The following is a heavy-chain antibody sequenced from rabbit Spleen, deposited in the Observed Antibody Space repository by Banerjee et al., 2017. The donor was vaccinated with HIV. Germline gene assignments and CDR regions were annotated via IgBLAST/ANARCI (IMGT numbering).Heavy chain of an antibody. V-gene: IGHV1S7*01. J-gene: IGHJ4*01. CDR2: IDPVFGIT. Sequence: QLEESAGGLVQPGGSLKLSCKASGFTLSSYYMNWVRQAPGKGLEWIGYIDPVFGITYFANWVNGRFTISSHNAQNTLFLQLNSLTVADTATYFCVREVAAKFSLWGQGTLVTVS. CDR3: VREVAAKFSL. CDR1: GFTLSSYY. D-gene: IGHD4-1*01.